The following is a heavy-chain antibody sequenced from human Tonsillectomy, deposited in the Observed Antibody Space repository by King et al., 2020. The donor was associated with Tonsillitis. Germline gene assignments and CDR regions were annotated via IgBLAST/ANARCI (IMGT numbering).Heavy chain of an antibody. CDR1: GFTFSSYG. D-gene: IGHD3-16*01. CDR2: ISYDGTNK. J-gene: IGHJ6*03. Sequence: QLVQSGGGVVQPGRSLRLSCAASGFTFSSYGMHWVRQAPGKGLEWVAVISYDGTNKYYAESVKGRFTISRDTTNNTLSLQMNSLRAEDTAVYYCAKENYVYYYHYMDVWGKGTTVTVSS. V-gene: IGHV3-30*18. CDR3: AKENYVYYYHYMDV.